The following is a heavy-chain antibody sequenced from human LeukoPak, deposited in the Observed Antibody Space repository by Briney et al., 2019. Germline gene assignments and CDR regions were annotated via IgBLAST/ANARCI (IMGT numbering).Heavy chain of an antibody. CDR1: GFTFDDYA. CDR2: ISWNSGSI. CDR3: ARGPH. J-gene: IGHJ4*02. Sequence: GGSLRLSCAASGFTFDDYAMHWVRQAPGKGLEWVSGISWNSGSIGYADSVKGRFTISRDNAKNSVYLQMNSLRTEDTAVYYCARGPHWGQGTLVTVSS. V-gene: IGHV3-9*01.